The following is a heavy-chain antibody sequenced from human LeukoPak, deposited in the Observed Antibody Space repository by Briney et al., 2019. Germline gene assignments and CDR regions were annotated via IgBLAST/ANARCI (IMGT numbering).Heavy chain of an antibody. CDR2: ISYDGSNK. J-gene: IGHJ4*02. CDR3: ARDRGRDGYNYPFDY. V-gene: IGHV3-30-3*01. D-gene: IGHD5-24*01. Sequence: GGSLRLSCAASGFTFSSYAMSWVRQAPGKGLEWVAVISYDGSNKYYADSVKGRFTISRDNSKNTLYLQMNSLRAEDTAVYYCARDRGRDGYNYPFDYWGQGTLVTVSS. CDR1: GFTFSSYA.